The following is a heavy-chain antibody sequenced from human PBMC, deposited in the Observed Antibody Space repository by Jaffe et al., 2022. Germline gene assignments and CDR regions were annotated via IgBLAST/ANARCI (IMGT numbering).Heavy chain of an antibody. CDR2: IRYDGSNK. D-gene: IGHD2-2*01. J-gene: IGHJ6*03. V-gene: IGHV3-30*02. CDR3: AKIPPPYTFPHVVPAGYYMDV. CDR1: GFTFSSYG. Sequence: QVQLVESGGGVVQPGGSLRLSCAASGFTFSSYGMHWVRQAPGKGLEWVAFIRYDGSNKYYADSVKGRFTISRDNSKNTLYLQMNSLRAEDTAVYYCAKIPPPYTFPHVVPAGYYMDVWGKGTTVTVSS.